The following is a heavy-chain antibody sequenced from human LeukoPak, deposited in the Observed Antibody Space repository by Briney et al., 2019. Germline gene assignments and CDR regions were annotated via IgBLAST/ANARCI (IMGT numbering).Heavy chain of an antibody. D-gene: IGHD1-26*01. CDR1: GYTFTGYY. CDR2: INPNSGGT. Sequence: ASVNVSCKASGYTFTGYYMHWVRQAPGQGLEWMGWINPNSGGTNYAQKFQGRVTMTRDTSISTAYMELSRLRSDDTAVYYCARGRKAVVVGATGYWGQGTLVTVSS. CDR3: ARGRKAVVVGATGY. V-gene: IGHV1-2*02. J-gene: IGHJ4*02.